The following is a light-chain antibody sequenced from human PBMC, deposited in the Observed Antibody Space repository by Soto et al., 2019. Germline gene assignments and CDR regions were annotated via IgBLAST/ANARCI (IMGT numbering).Light chain of an antibody. J-gene: IGKJ3*01. CDR1: QDIGRD. Sequence: AIQMTQSPSSLSASIGDRVTITCRTSQDIGRDLGWYQHRPGKAPKLLIFTASNLQRGVPSRFSGSGSGTDFTLTISSLQPEDFATYYCLQDFNYPLTFGPGTKVDVK. V-gene: IGKV1-6*01. CDR3: LQDFNYPLT. CDR2: TAS.